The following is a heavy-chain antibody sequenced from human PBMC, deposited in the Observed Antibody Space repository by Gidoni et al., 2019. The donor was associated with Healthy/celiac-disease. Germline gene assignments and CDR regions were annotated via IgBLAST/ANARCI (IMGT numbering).Heavy chain of an antibody. CDR2: ISSSSSYI. CDR3: ARDSADLGYCSGGSCYNAPFDY. Sequence: EVQLVESGGGLVKPGGSLRLSCAASGFTFSRSSMNWVRPAPGKGLEWVSSISSSSSYIYYADSVKGRFTISRDNAKNSLYLQMNSLRAEDTAVYYCARDSADLGYCSGGSCYNAPFDYWGQGTLVTVSS. J-gene: IGHJ4*02. CDR1: GFTFSRSS. D-gene: IGHD2-15*01. V-gene: IGHV3-21*01.